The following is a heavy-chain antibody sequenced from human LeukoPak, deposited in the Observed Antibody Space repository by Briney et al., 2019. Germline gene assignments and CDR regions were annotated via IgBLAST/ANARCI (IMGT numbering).Heavy chain of an antibody. V-gene: IGHV1-24*01. D-gene: IGHD5-12*01. CDR1: GYTLTELS. J-gene: IGHJ6*04. Sequence: ASVKVSSKVSGYTLTELSMHWVRQAPGKGREWMGGFDPEDGETIYAQKFQGRVTMTEDTSTDTAYMELSSLRSEDTAVYYCATDHPSGSTMRGMDVWGKGTTVTVSS. CDR2: FDPEDGET. CDR3: ATDHPSGSTMRGMDV.